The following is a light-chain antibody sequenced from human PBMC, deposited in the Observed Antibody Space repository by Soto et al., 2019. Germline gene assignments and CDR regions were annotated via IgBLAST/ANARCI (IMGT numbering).Light chain of an antibody. CDR2: AAS. CDR1: QSVSSSY. Sequence: EIVLTQSPGTLSLSPGERATLSCRASQSVSSSYLVWHQQKPGQAPRLLIYAASRRATGIPDRFSGSGSGTDFTLKISSVEAEDVGVYYCMQTLQIPLTFGGGTKVEIK. V-gene: IGKV3-20*01. CDR3: MQTLQIPLT. J-gene: IGKJ4*01.